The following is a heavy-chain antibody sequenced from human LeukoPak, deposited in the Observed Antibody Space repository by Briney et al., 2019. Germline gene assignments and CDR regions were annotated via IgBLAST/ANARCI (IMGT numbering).Heavy chain of an antibody. CDR3: ASIEYSSSSEFDY. J-gene: IGHJ4*02. D-gene: IGHD6-6*01. CDR2: ISSSSSYI. Sequence: GGSLRLSCAASGFTFSSYSMNWVRQAPGKGLEWVSSISSSSSYIYYADSVKGRFTISRDNAKNSLYLQMNSLRAEDTAVYYCASIEYSSSSEFDYWGQGTLVTVSS. V-gene: IGHV3-21*01. CDR1: GFTFSSYS.